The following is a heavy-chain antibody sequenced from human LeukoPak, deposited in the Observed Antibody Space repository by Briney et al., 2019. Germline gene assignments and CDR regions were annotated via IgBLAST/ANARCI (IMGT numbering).Heavy chain of an antibody. D-gene: IGHD1-26*01. V-gene: IGHV1-24*01. Sequence: ASVKVSCKVSGYTLTELSMHWVRQAPGKGLEWMGGFDPEDGETIYAQKFQGRVTMTEDTSTDTAYMELSSLRSEDTAVYYCATVHFSGSYRDAFDIWGQGTMVTVSS. CDR3: ATVHFSGSYRDAFDI. CDR1: GYTLTELS. J-gene: IGHJ3*02. CDR2: FDPEDGET.